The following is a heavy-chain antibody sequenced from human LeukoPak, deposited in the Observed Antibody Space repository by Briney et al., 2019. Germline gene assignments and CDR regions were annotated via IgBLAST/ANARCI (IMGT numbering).Heavy chain of an antibody. D-gene: IGHD5-18*01. J-gene: IGHJ4*02. CDR2: IYTSGST. CDR3: AAQGIQLWGGRLDY. Sequence: SETLSLTCTVSGGSISSYYWSWIRQPAGKGLEWIGRIYTSGSTNYNPSLKSRVTMSVDTSKNQFSLKQSSVTAADTAVYYCAAQGIQLWGGRLDYWGQGTLVTVSS. CDR1: GGSISSYY. V-gene: IGHV4-4*07.